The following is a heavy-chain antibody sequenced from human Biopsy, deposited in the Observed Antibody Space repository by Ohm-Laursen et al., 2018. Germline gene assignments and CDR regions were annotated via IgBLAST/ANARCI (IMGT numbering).Heavy chain of an antibody. CDR2: IYTSGSP. J-gene: IGHJ3*02. CDR1: DGSTNSYY. Sequence: TLSLTCTVSDGSTNSYYWNWIRQPAGKGLEWIGRIYTSGSPNYNLSLESRVTMSVDTSKNQFSLNLRSVTAADTAVYYCARGTGRYYVYGAFDIWGQGTVVTVSS. V-gene: IGHV4-4*07. D-gene: IGHD1-26*01. CDR3: ARGTGRYYVYGAFDI.